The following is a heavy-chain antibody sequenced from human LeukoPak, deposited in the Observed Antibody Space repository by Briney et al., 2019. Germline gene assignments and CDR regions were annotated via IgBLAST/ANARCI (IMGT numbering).Heavy chain of an antibody. V-gene: IGHV4-39*01. CDR2: SYYIGSA. J-gene: IGHJ4*02. D-gene: IGHD2-2*01. CDR1: GGSISSSSYY. CDR3: ARHEYYCSSTSCYDVGDY. Sequence: PSETLSLTSTVSGGSISSSSYYWGWIRQPPGKGLEWIGSSYYIGSAYYNPSLRSRVTISVDTSKNQFSLRLSSVTAADTAVYYCARHEYYCSSTSCYDVGDYWGQGTLVTVSS.